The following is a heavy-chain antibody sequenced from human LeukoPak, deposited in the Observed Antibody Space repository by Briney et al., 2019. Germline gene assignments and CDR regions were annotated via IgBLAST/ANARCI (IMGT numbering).Heavy chain of an antibody. V-gene: IGHV3-7*01. CDR2: IKEDGSLK. J-gene: IGHJ6*03. CDR3: ARDIAWFGLYYYYYMDV. Sequence: GGSLRLSCAASGFGFSNFWMSWVRQAPGKGPEWVANIKEDGSLKNYVDSVEGRFTVSRDNAKNTLYLQMNSLRLEDTAVYYCARDIAWFGLYYYYYMDVWGKGTTVTVSS. CDR1: GFGFSNFW. D-gene: IGHD3-10*01.